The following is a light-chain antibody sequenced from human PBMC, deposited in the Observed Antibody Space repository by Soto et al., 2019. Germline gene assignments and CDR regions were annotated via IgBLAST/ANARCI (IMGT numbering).Light chain of an antibody. CDR2: DAS. Sequence: EIFLTQSQDTLSLSPGERATLSCRASQSVTNYIAWYQQRPGQAPRLLIYDASNRATGVPARFSGSGSGTDFTLTISDLEPADFGLYYCQQRLNWPPGFGQGTKVEIK. CDR1: QSVTNY. J-gene: IGKJ1*01. V-gene: IGKV3-11*01. CDR3: QQRLNWPPG.